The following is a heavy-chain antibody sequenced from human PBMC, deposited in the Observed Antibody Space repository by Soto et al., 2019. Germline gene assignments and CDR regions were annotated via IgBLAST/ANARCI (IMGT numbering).Heavy chain of an antibody. Sequence: ASLKVSCKASGYTFTGYYVHWVRQAPGQGLEWMGWINPNSGGTNYAQKFQGWVTMTRDTYISTAYMELSRLRSDDTAVYYCSRSEYSVYDSPLDYGMDVWGQGTTV. CDR1: GYTFTGYY. D-gene: IGHD5-12*01. V-gene: IGHV1-2*04. CDR2: INPNSGGT. CDR3: SRSEYSVYDSPLDYGMDV. J-gene: IGHJ6*02.